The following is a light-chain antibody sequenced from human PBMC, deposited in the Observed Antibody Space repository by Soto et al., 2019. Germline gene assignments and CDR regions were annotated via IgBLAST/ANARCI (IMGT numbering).Light chain of an antibody. V-gene: IGKV1-5*03. Sequence: DIQMTQSPSTLSGSLGDRFTITCLASQTISSWLAWYQQKPGKAPKLLIYKASTLKSGVPSRFSGSGSGTELNLTISSLQPDDFATYYCQHYNSYSEAFGQWTKV. J-gene: IGKJ1*01. CDR2: KAS. CDR1: QTISSW. CDR3: QHYNSYSEA.